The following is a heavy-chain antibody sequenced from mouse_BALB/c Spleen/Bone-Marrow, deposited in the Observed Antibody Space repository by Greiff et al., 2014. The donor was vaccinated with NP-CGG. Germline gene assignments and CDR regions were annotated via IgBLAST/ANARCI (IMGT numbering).Heavy chain of an antibody. CDR2: INPRNGVI. V-gene: IGHV1S81*02. Sequence: QVQLQQSGAELVKPGASVKLSCKASGYTFTSFSLYWVRQRPGQGLEWIGDINPRNGVINFNERFKSKATLTVDKSSSTAYMQLSRLTSEDSAIYYCSRVDWDEAYWGQGTLVTVST. CDR3: SRVDWDEAY. CDR1: GYTFTSFS. J-gene: IGHJ3*01. D-gene: IGHD4-1*01.